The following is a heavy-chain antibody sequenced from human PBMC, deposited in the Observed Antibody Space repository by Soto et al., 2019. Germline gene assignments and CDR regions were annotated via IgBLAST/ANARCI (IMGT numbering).Heavy chain of an antibody. Sequence: QMQLVQSGAEVRMPGSSVKVSCKASGGTFSTYSINWERQAPGQGLEWMGGIIPLFGTTNYAQKFKGRVTITADASTSTAYMELSSLRAEDAAVYYCARGATHGSSWYFWFDPWGQGTLVTVSS. CDR3: ARGATHGSSWYFWFDP. J-gene: IGHJ5*02. V-gene: IGHV1-69*01. D-gene: IGHD6-13*01. CDR1: GGTFSTYS. CDR2: IIPLFGTT.